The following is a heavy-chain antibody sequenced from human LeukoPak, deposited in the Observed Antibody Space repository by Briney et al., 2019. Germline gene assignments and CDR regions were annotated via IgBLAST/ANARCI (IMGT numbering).Heavy chain of an antibody. CDR1: GGSVRSYW. D-gene: IGHD1-26*01. CDR2: IYSTGST. V-gene: IGHV4-4*07. J-gene: IGHJ4*02. Sequence: PSETLSLTCDVSGGSVRSYWWGWVRQPAGKGLEWLGRIYSTGSTRFNPSLKSRLTLSIDTSTNRFSLKLTSVTAADTAVYFCARQGYTVSYYFLDYWSQGTLVTVSS. CDR3: ARQGYTVSYYFLDY.